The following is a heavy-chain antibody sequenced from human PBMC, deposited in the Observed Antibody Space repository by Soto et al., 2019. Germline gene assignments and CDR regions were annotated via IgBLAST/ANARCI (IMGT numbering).Heavy chain of an antibody. CDR2: IYYSGST. V-gene: IGHV4-30-4*01. Sequence: QVQLQESGPGLVKPSQTLSLTCTVSGGSISSGDYYWSWIRQPPGKGLEWIGYIYYSGSTYYNPSLMSRVTRSVDTSKNQFSLKLSSVTAADTALYYCARVRRYTTSRAGWFDPWGQGTLVTVSS. CDR3: ARVRRYTTSRAGWFDP. CDR1: GGSISSGDYY. D-gene: IGHD2-2*01. J-gene: IGHJ5*02.